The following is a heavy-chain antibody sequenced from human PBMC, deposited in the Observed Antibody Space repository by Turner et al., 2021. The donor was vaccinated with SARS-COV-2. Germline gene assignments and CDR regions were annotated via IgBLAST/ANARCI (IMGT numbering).Heavy chain of an antibody. D-gene: IGHD3-22*01. Sequence: QVQLVESGGGVVQPGRFLRLSCAASGFTFSSYAMHWVRQAPGKGLEWVAVISYDGSHKYYADSVKGRFTISRDNSKNTLYLQMNSLRAEDTAVYYCARAQDSSGYYVFYYYGMDVWGQGTTVTVSS. J-gene: IGHJ6*02. CDR3: ARAQDSSGYYVFYYYGMDV. CDR1: GFTFSSYA. CDR2: ISYDGSHK. V-gene: IGHV3-30-3*01.